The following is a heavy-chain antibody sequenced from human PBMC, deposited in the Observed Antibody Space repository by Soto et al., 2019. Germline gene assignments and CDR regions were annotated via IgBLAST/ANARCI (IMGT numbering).Heavy chain of an antibody. V-gene: IGHV3-53*01. CDR1: GFSVSSKY. CDR3: ARERDSSGYILAY. J-gene: IGHJ4*02. D-gene: IGHD3-22*01. CDR2: IYSGGST. Sequence: EVQLVESGGGLIQPGGSLRLSCVVSGFSVSSKYMTWVRQAPGKGLEWVSVIYSGGSTYYADSVKGRFTIYRDNSKNTLYLQMNSLRAEDTAVYYCARERDSSGYILAYWGQGTLVTVSS.